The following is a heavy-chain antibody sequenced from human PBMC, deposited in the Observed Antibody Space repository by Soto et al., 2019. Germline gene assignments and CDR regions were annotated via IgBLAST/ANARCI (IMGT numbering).Heavy chain of an antibody. CDR1: GFTFSSYA. CDR3: AKDWYSVDYYGSGKDYYYMDV. Sequence: PGGSLRLPCAASGFTFSSYAMSWVLQAPGKGLEWVSAISGSGGSTYYADSVKGRFTISRDNSKNTLYLQMNSLRAEDTAVYYCAKDWYSVDYYGSGKDYYYMDVWGKGTTVTVSS. CDR2: ISGSGGST. V-gene: IGHV3-23*01. D-gene: IGHD3-10*01. J-gene: IGHJ6*03.